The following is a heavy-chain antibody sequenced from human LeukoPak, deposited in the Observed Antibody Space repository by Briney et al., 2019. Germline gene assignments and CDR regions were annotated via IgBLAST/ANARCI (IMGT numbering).Heavy chain of an antibody. J-gene: IGHJ6*02. CDR1: GGSFSGYY. V-gene: IGHV4-34*01. CDR2: INHSGST. D-gene: IGHD3-3*01. Sequence: SETLSLTCAVYGGSFSGYYWSWIRQPPGKGLEWIGEINHSGSTNYNPSLKSRVTISVDTSKNQFSLKLSSVTAADTAVYYCARAAYYDFWSGYPHYGMGVWGQGTTVTVSS. CDR3: ARAAYYDFWSGYPHYGMGV.